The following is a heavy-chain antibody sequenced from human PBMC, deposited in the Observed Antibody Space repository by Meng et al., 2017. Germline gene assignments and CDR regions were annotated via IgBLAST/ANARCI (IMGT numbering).Heavy chain of an antibody. V-gene: IGHV3-15*01. D-gene: IGHD6-13*01. Sequence: GESLKISCVASGLSFTDAWMSWVRQAPGKGLEWVGRIKRNSDGGTIDYAAPMKGRFTISRDDSKNTLYLQMDSLITEDTAVYFCATGAAAADHWGHGNLVTGAS. CDR3: ATGAAAADH. CDR2: IKRNSDGGTI. CDR1: GLSFTDAW. J-gene: IGHJ4*01.